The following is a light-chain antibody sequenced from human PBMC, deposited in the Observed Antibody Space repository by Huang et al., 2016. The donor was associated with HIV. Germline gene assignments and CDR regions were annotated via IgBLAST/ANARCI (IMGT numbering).Light chain of an antibody. J-gene: IGKJ1*01. Sequence: DIQMTQSPSTLSASVVDRVTITCLASKSISSWLAWYQQKPGKAPKRLIYKAASLESGVPSRVSGSGSGTEVTLTISSLQPDDFATYYCQQYNSYSPWTFGQGTKVEIK. CDR1: KSISSW. CDR2: KAA. CDR3: QQYNSYSPWT. V-gene: IGKV1-5*03.